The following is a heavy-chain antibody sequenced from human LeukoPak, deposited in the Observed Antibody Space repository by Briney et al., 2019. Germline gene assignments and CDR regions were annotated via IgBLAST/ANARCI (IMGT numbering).Heavy chain of an antibody. CDR1: GGSISSSSYY. J-gene: IGHJ4*02. V-gene: IGHV4-39*01. CDR2: IYFSGST. CDR3: ARLEMATITY. Sequence: SETLSLSCTVSGGSISSSSYYGGWIRQPPGKGLEWIGSIYFSGSTYYNPSLKSRVTISVDTSKNQFSLKLSSVTAADTAVYYCARLEMATITYWGQGTLVTVSS. D-gene: IGHD5-24*01.